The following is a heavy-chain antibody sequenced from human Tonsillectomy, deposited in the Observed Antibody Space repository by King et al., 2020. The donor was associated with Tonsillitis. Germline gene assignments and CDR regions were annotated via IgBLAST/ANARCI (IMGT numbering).Heavy chain of an antibody. D-gene: IGHD6-19*01. CDR1: GGSFNNYA. CDR2: IIPVFGVT. J-gene: IGHJ3*02. V-gene: IGHV1-69*04. CDR3: ARDRPLGEQWLVRAFDI. Sequence: QLVQSGAEVKKPGSSVKVSCKASGGSFNNYAFNWVRQAPGQGLEWMGRIIPVFGVTNYAQKFQGRVTITADKSTTTAYMDLSSLTSEDTAVYYCARDRPLGEQWLVRAFDIWGQGTMVTVSS.